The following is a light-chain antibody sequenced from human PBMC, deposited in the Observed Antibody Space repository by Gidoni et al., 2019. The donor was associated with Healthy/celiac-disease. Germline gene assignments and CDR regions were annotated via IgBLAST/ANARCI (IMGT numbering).Light chain of an antibody. J-gene: IGKJ3*01. CDR2: LGS. CDR1: QSLLHSNGYNY. CDR3: MQALQTPIFT. Sequence: DIVMTQSPLSLPVTPGEPASIPCRSSQSLLHSNGYNYLDWYLQKPGQSPQLLIYLGSIRESGVPERFSGSGSGTDFTLKISRVEAEDVGVYYCMQALQTPIFTFGPGTKVDIK. V-gene: IGKV2-28*01.